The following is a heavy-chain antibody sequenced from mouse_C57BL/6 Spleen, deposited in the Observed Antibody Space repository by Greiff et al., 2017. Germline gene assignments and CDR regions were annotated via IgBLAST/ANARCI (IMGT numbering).Heavy chain of an antibody. V-gene: IGHV1-64*01. Sequence: QVQLQQSGAELVKPGASVKLSCKASGYTFTSYWMHWVKQRPGQGLEWIGMIHPNSGSTNYNEKFKSKATLPVDKSSSTAYMQLSSLTSEDSAVYYCARRDYYDYDGYFDYWGQGTTLTVSS. CDR1: GYTFTSYW. CDR2: IHPNSGST. CDR3: ARRDYYDYDGYFDY. D-gene: IGHD2-4*01. J-gene: IGHJ2*01.